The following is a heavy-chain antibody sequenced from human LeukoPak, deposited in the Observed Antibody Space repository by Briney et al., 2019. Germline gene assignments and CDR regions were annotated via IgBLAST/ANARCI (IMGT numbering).Heavy chain of an antibody. V-gene: IGHV4-39*07. CDR2: IYYSGST. CDR3: AGEDSGYSGYVGYGMDV. CDR1: GGSISSSSYY. Sequence: SETLSLTCTVSGGSISSSSYYWGWIRQPPGKGLEWIGSIYYSGSTYYNPSLKSRVTISVDTSKNQFSLKLSSVTAADTAVYYCAGEDSGYSGYVGYGMDVWGQGTTVTVSS. D-gene: IGHD5-12*01. J-gene: IGHJ6*02.